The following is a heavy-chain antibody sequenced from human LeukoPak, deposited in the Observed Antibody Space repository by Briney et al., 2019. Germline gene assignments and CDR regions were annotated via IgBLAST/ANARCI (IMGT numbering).Heavy chain of an antibody. CDR1: GYTLTELS. CDR3: ATVGNDCVWGSYRSFDY. V-gene: IGHV1-24*01. J-gene: IGHJ4*02. Sequence: ASVKVSCKVSGYTLTELSMHWVRQAPRKGLEWMGGFDPEDGETIYAQKFQGRVTMTEDTSTDTAYMELSSLRSEDTAVYYCATVGNDCVWGSYRSFDYWGQGTLVTVSS. CDR2: FDPEDGET. D-gene: IGHD3-16*02.